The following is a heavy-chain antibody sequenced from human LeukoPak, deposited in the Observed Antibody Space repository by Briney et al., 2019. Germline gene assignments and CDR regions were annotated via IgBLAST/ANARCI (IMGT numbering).Heavy chain of an antibody. J-gene: IGHJ3*02. CDR2: IWYDGSNK. D-gene: IGHD6-19*01. Sequence: GGSLRPSCAASGFIFSSFGMHWVRQAPGKGLECVAIIWYDGSNKYYADSVKGRFSISRDNSNNTLYLQMNSLRAEDTAVYSCARDGYSSGWYSVGAFDIWGQGTMVTVSS. CDR3: ARDGYSSGWYSVGAFDI. CDR1: GFIFSSFG. V-gene: IGHV3-33*01.